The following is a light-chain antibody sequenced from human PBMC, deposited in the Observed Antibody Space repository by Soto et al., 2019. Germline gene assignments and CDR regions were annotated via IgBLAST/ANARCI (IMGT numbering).Light chain of an antibody. CDR1: SSNIGSNY. J-gene: IGLJ3*02. Sequence: QSVLTQPPSASGTPGQRVTISCSGSSSNIGSNYVSWYQQLPGTAPKLLIYRHNQRPSGVPDRFSGSKSGTSASLAISGLRSEDEADYYCAAWDDSLRGPMFGGGTKLTVL. CDR2: RHN. V-gene: IGLV1-47*01. CDR3: AAWDDSLRGPM.